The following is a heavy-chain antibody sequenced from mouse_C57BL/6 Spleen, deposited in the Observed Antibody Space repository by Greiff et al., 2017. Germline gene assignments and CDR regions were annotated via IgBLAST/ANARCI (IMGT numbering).Heavy chain of an antibody. V-gene: IGHV5-4*01. CDR3: ASDGGGYYGD. J-gene: IGHJ2*01. CDR1: GFTFSSYA. CDR2: ISDGGSYT. D-gene: IGHD1-2*01. Sequence: EVQRVESGGGLVKPGGSLKLSCAASGFTFSSYAMSWVRQTPEKRLEWVATISDGGSYTYYPDNVKGRFTISRDNAKNNLYLQMSHLKSEDTAMYYCASDGGGYYGDWGQGATLTVSS.